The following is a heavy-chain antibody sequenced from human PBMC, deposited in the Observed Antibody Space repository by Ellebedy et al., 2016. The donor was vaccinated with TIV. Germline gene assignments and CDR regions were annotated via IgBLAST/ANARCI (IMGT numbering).Heavy chain of an antibody. Sequence: LQTLSLTCAIFGDSLATNGGARNWIRQSPSRGLEWPGRTYYRSKWYNDYAVSVKSRISISPDTSKTQFSLQLNSVTPEDTAVYYWVRGRNSAFDHWGQGTLVSVSS. CDR2: TYYRSKWYN. D-gene: IGHD1-26*01. J-gene: IGHJ5*02. V-gene: IGHV6-1*01. CDR3: VRGRNSAFDH. CDR1: GDSLATNGGA.